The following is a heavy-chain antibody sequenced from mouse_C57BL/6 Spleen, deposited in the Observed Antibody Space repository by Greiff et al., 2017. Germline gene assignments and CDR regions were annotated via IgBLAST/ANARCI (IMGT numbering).Heavy chain of an antibody. V-gene: IGHV1-82*01. D-gene: IGHD2-4*01. CDR2: IYPGDGDT. CDR1: GYAFSSSW. Sequence: VQLVESGPELVKPGASVKISCKASGYAFSSSWMNWVKQRPGKGLEWIGRIYPGDGDTNYNGKFKGKATLTADKSSSTAYMQLSSLTSEDSAVYFCAVYDYDGAGYAMDYWGQGTSVTVSS. CDR3: AVYDYDGAGYAMDY. J-gene: IGHJ4*01.